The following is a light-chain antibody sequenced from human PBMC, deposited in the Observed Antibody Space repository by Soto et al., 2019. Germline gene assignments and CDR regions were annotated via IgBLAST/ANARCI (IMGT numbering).Light chain of an antibody. J-gene: IGKJ4*01. CDR3: QQLNSYPYT. Sequence: DIQLTQSPSFLSASVGDRVTITCRASQGISGYLAWYQQKPGKAPELLIYTASTLQSGVPLRFSGRGSGTEVTLTISGRQHEDFATYYCQQLNSYPYTFGGGTEVEIK. CDR2: TAS. V-gene: IGKV1-9*01. CDR1: QGISGY.